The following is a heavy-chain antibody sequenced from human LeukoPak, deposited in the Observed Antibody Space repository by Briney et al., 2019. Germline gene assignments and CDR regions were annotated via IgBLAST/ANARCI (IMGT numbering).Heavy chain of an antibody. J-gene: IGHJ4*02. V-gene: IGHV3-11*04. CDR1: GFTFSDYY. Sequence: GGSLRLSYAASGFTFSDYYMSWIRQAPGKGLEGVSYISSSGGTIYYVDSVKGRFTISRDNAKNSLYLQMNSLRAEDTAVYYCARAHYYESSGYPNPFDYWGQGTLVTVSS. CDR3: ARAHYYESSGYPNPFDY. D-gene: IGHD3-22*01. CDR2: ISSSGGTI.